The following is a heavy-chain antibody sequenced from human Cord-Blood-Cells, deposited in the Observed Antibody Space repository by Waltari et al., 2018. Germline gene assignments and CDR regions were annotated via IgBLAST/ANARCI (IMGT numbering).Heavy chain of an antibody. V-gene: IGHV1-2*02. CDR1: GYTFTGYY. CDR2: INPNSGGT. J-gene: IGHJ6*02. Sequence: QVQLVQSGAEVKKPGASVKVSCKASGYTFTGYYMHWVRQAPGPGLEWMGWINPNSGGTNYAQKFQGRVTMTRDTSISTAYMELSRLRSDDTAVYYCHLPRASYYYYGMDVWGQGTTVTVSS. CDR3: HLPRASYYYYGMDV.